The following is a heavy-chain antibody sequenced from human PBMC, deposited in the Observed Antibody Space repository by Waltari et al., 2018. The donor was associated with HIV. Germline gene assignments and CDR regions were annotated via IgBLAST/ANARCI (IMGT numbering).Heavy chain of an antibody. J-gene: IGHJ4*02. CDR2: IADDGNKT. V-gene: IGHV3-30*18. CDR1: GFNFRNSG. D-gene: IGHD3-9*01. CDR3: VKDGPPVEKSDYFEL. Sequence: QAQLVESGGGVVQPGGSLRLSCAASGFNFRNSGMHWVRQTRGRGREWAAVIADDGNKTFYADSVRSRFTISRDNSNNKLSLQMNSRRPEDAGIYYCVKDGPPVEKSDYFELWGQGTLVTVSS.